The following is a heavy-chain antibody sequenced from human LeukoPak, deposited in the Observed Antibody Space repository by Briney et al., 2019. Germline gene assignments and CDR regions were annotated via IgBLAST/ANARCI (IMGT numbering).Heavy chain of an antibody. CDR3: ARGIASGIDFFDP. J-gene: IGHJ5*02. Sequence: GGSLRLSCEASGFTFNNHALTWVRQAPGKGLEWVANIKQDGSAQYYVDSVTGRFTISRDNAKNSLYLQLNSLRAEDTAVYFCARGIASGIDFFDPWGQGTLVTVSS. CDR1: GFTFNNHA. V-gene: IGHV3-7*01. D-gene: IGHD6-13*01. CDR2: IKQDGSAQ.